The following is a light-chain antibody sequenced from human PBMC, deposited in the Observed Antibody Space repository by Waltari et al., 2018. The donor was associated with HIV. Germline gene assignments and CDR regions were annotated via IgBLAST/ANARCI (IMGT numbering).Light chain of an antibody. V-gene: IGKV4-1*01. CDR2: WAS. CDR3: QQYYSIPRT. Sequence: DIVMTQSPDSLAVSLGERATINCKSSRSVLYTSNNKNYLAWYQHNPGQPPKLLIYWASTRQSGVPDRFSGSGSGTDFTLAINNLQAEDVAVYYCQQYYSIPRTFGQGTKVEIK. CDR1: RSVLYTSNNKNY. J-gene: IGKJ1*01.